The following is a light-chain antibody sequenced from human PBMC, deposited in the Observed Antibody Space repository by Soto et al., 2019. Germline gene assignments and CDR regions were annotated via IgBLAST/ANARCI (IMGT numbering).Light chain of an antibody. CDR2: GNS. J-gene: IGLJ1*01. CDR1: SSNIGAGYD. CDR3: QSYDRSLSGSYV. V-gene: IGLV1-40*01. Sequence: QSVLTQPPSVSGAPGQRVTISCTGSSSNIGAGYDVHWYQQLPGTAPKLLIYGNSNRPSGVPDRFSGSKSGTSASLAITGLRAEDEADYYCQSYDRSLSGSYVFGTGTKVTVL.